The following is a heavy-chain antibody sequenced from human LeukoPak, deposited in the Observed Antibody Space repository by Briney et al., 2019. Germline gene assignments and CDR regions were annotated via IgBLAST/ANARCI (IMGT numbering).Heavy chain of an antibody. J-gene: IGHJ5*02. V-gene: IGHV4-4*07. CDR1: GGSISSYY. CDR3: ARDETIRYCSSTSCYGDWFDP. D-gene: IGHD2-2*01. CDR2: IYTSGST. Sequence: SETLSLTCTVSGGSISSYYWSWIRQPAGKGLEWIGRIYTSGSTNYNPSLKSRVTMSVDTSKNQFSLKLSSVTAADTAVYYCARDETIRYCSSTSCYGDWFDPWGQGTLVTVSS.